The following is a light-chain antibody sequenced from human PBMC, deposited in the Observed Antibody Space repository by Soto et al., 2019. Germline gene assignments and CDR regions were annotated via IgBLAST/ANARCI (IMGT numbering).Light chain of an antibody. V-gene: IGKV1-27*01. CDR2: AAS. CDR3: QNYNSAPFT. Sequence: DIQMTQSPSSLSASVGDRVTITCRASQGINNYLAWYQQKPGKVPKLLIFAASTLQSGVPSRFSGSISGNDFTLTISGLQPEDGSTYYCQNYNSAPFTFGPGTTVDI. J-gene: IGKJ3*01. CDR1: QGINNY.